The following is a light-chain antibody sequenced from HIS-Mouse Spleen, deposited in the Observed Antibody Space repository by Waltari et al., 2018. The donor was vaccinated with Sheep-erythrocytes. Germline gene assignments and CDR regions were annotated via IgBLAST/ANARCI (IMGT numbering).Light chain of an antibody. V-gene: IGLV2-11*01. CDR1: CSDVGGYHY. CDR2: DVS. CDR3: CSYAGSYNHV. J-gene: IGLJ1*01. Sequence: RSVSGSPGQSVTISCTGTCSDVGGYHYVSWYQQHPGKAPKLMIYDVSKRPSGVPDRFSGSKSGNTASLTISGLQAEDEADYYCCSYAGSYNHVFATGTKVTVL.